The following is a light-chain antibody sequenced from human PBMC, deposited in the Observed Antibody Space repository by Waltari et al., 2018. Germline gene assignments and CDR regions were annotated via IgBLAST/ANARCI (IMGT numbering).Light chain of an antibody. V-gene: IGLV1-47*01. CDR2: RNN. CDR1: NSTLGRHA. J-gene: IGLJ1*01. Sequence: QPVLTQPPSASETPGQRVTIPCSGTNSTLGRHALYCYQHPPGPAPKLLIYRNNQRPSGVPDRFSASKSGTSASLAIDGLRSEDEAVYYCASWDDSHYVFGPGTQVTVL. CDR3: ASWDDSHYV.